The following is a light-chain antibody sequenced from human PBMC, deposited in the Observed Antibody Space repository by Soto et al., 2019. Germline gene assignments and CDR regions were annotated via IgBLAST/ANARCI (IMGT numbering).Light chain of an antibody. CDR2: EVT. CDR1: SGDIGSYNR. J-gene: IGLJ2*01. V-gene: IGLV2-14*01. Sequence: QSALTQPASVSGSPGQSITISCTGTSGDIGSYNRVSWYQQHPGKAPKLIIYEVTDRPSGVSNRFSGSKSGNTASLTISGLQAEDEAEYYCSSYTNSKAYILFGGGTKLTVL. CDR3: SSYTNSKAYIL.